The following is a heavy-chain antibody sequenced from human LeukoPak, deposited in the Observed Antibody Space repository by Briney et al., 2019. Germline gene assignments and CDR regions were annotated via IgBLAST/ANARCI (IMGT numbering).Heavy chain of an antibody. Sequence: GGSLRLSCSASGFTFSSYAMHWVRQAPGKGLEWVAFIRYDGSNKYYADSVKGRFTISRDNSKNTLYLQMNSLRAEDTAVYYCAKGSIAAAGKGYYYYMDVWGKGTTVTISS. V-gene: IGHV3-30*02. CDR2: IRYDGSNK. D-gene: IGHD6-13*01. CDR1: GFTFSSYA. CDR3: AKGSIAAAGKGYYYYMDV. J-gene: IGHJ6*03.